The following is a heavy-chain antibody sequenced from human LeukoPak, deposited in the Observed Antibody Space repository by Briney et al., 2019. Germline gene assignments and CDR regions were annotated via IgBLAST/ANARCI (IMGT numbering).Heavy chain of an antibody. V-gene: IGHV1-8*01. D-gene: IGHD3-22*01. J-gene: IGHJ3*02. CDR1: GYTFTSYD. Sequence: ASVKVSCKASGYTFTSYDINWVRQATGQGLEWMGWMNPNSGNTGYAQKFQGRVTMTRNTSISTAYMELSSLRSEDTAVYYCARAVVVITTVAFDIWGQGIMVTVSS. CDR3: ARAVVVITTVAFDI. CDR2: MNPNSGNT.